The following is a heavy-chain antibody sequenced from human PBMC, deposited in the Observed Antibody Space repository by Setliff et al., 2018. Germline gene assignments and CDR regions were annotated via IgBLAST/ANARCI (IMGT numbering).Heavy chain of an antibody. J-gene: IGHJ6*03. CDR1: GFPFSNYA. CDR3: ARAADSYGPPRSYMDA. D-gene: IGHD5-18*01. CDR2: LSGSGVTR. Sequence: GSLRLSCAASGFPFSNYAMNWVRQAPGKGLEWVASLSGSGVTRYYADSVKGQFTISRDNAKNSLYLQMNSLRAEDTAVYYCARAADSYGPPRSYMDAWGKGTTVTLSS. V-gene: IGHV3-23*01.